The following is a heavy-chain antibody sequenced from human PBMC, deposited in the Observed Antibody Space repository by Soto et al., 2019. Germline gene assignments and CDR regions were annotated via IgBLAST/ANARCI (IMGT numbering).Heavy chain of an antibody. Sequence: QVQLVESGGGLVKPGGSLRLSCAASGFAFSDPYMSWIRQAPGKGLEWISYISSSGSTIYYADSVKGRFTISRDNAKKSLYLPRDSLTAADTAVYYCARGGASVTTPFDYWGQGAQVTVSS. CDR2: ISSSGSTI. CDR1: GFAFSDPY. CDR3: ARGGASVTTPFDY. D-gene: IGHD4-17*01. V-gene: IGHV3-11*01. J-gene: IGHJ4*02.